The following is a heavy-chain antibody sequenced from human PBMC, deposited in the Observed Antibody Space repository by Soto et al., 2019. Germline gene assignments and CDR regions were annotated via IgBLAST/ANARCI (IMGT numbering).Heavy chain of an antibody. Sequence: SVKVSCKASGGTFSSYAISWVRQAPGQGLEWMGGIIPIFGTANYAQKFQGRVTITADESTSTAYMELSSLRSEDTAVYYCARGIFKYYYDSSGYYYFDYWGQGTLVTVSS. CDR2: IIPIFGTA. CDR3: ARGIFKYYYDSSGYYYFDY. J-gene: IGHJ4*02. D-gene: IGHD3-22*01. V-gene: IGHV1-69*13. CDR1: GGTFSSYA.